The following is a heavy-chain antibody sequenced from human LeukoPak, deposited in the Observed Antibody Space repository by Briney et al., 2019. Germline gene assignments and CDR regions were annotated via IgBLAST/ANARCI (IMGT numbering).Heavy chain of an antibody. V-gene: IGHV4-59*01. D-gene: IGHD3-16*01. CDR2: FHNSGTS. Sequence: SETLSLTCTVSDDSISDYYRGWIRQPPGKGLEWIGDFHNSGTSTYNPSLKSRGTISADTSKNQFSLKLNSLTHADTAVYYCTRGAGWLIDYWGQGILVTVSS. CDR1: DDSISDYY. CDR3: TRGAGWLIDY. J-gene: IGHJ4*02.